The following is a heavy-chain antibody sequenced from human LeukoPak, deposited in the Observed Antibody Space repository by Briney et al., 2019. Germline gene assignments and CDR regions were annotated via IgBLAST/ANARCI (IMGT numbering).Heavy chain of an antibody. Sequence: ASVKVSCKASGYTFTGYYMHWVRQAPGQGLEWMGWINPNSGGTNYAQMFQGRVAMTRDTSISTAYMELSRLRSDDTAVYYCARGGYDSSSLFDYWSQGTLVTVSS. J-gene: IGHJ4*02. CDR3: ARGGYDSSSLFDY. V-gene: IGHV1-2*02. CDR1: GYTFTGYY. D-gene: IGHD6-19*01. CDR2: INPNSGGT.